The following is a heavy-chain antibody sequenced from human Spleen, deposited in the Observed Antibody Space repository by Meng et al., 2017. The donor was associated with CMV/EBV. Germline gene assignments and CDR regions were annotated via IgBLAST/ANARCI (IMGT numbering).Heavy chain of an antibody. Sequence: ASVKVSCKASGYTFTNYDINWVRQATGQGLEWMGWMNPNSGNTGSEQKFQGRVTMTRNTSISTAYMELSSLRSEDTAVYYCAGMTGDPGYYYYGMDVWGQGTTVTVSS. CDR3: AGMTGDPGYYYYGMDV. J-gene: IGHJ6*02. D-gene: IGHD3-16*01. V-gene: IGHV1-8*01. CDR1: GYTFTNYD. CDR2: MNPNSGNT.